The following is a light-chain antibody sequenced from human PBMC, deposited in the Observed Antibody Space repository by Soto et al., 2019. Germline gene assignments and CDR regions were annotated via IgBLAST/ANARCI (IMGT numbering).Light chain of an antibody. Sequence: EIVFTQSPGTLHLSPGERATLSCRASQSVSSSYLAWYQQKPGQAPRLIIYGTSSRETGIPDRFSGSGAGTEFTLTISRLEPEDFEVYYCQQYGTSLFSFGPGTKVDIK. CDR2: GTS. CDR1: QSVSSSY. CDR3: QQYGTSLFS. J-gene: IGKJ3*01. V-gene: IGKV3-20*01.